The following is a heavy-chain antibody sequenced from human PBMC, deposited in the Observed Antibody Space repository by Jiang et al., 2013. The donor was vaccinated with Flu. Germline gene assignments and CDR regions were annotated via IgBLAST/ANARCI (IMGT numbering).Heavy chain of an antibody. D-gene: IGHD3-3*01. V-gene: IGHV4-39*01. CDR2: IYYSGST. Sequence: LLKPSETLSLTCTVSGGSISSSSYYWGWIRQPPGKGLEWIGSIYYSGSTYYNPSLKSRVTISVDTSKNQFSLKLSSVTAADTAVYYCARQEGVTIFGVVIVPNYYYYYG. CDR3: ARQEGVTIFGVVIVPNYYYYYG. CDR1: GGSISSSSYY. J-gene: IGHJ6*01.